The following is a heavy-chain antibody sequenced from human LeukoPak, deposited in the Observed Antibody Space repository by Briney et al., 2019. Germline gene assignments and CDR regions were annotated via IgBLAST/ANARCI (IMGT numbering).Heavy chain of an antibody. J-gene: IGHJ5*01. CDR1: GFTFSSYD. Sequence: GGSLRLSRAASGFTFSSYDMHWVRQATGKGLEWVSSIGTAGDTYYPGSVKGRFTISRENAKNSLYLQMNSLRAGDTAVYYCARGLPGGLDSWGQGTLVTVSS. CDR2: IGTAGDT. CDR3: ARGLPGGLDS. D-gene: IGHD4-11*01. V-gene: IGHV3-13*04.